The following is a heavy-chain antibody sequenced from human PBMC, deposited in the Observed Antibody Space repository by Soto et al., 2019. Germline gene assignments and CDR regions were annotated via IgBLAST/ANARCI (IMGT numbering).Heavy chain of an antibody. V-gene: IGHV3-21*01. D-gene: IGHD2-2*01. Sequence: EVQLVESGGGLVKPGGSLRLSCTASGFMFSSYTMNWVRQAPGKGLEWVSSVSFRGDIYYADSLEGRFTISRDDAKNSLYLQMNSLRAEDSAVYYCAKGCSSASCYYYWGQGTLVTVSS. CDR1: GFMFSSYT. CDR3: AKGCSSASCYYY. J-gene: IGHJ4*02. CDR2: VSFRGDI.